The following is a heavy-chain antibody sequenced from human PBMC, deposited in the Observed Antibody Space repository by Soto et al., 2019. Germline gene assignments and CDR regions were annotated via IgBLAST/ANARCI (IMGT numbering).Heavy chain of an antibody. CDR2: IYYGGST. CDR1: GGSISRGDYY. CDR3: ARDLWGYCGTDCYPLDV. V-gene: IGHV4-61*08. Sequence: TSETLSLTCSVSGGSISRGDYYWNWIRQPPGKGLEWIGHIYYGGSTVYNPSFKSRVTISVDTSKNQFSLKLNSVTAADTAVYYCARDLWGYCGTDCYPLDVWGQGTTVTSP. D-gene: IGHD2-21*02. J-gene: IGHJ6*02.